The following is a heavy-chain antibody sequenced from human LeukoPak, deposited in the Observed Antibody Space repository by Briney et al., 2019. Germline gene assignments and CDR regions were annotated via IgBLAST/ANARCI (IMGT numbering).Heavy chain of an antibody. J-gene: IGHJ4*02. V-gene: IGHV1-18*01. CDR3: ATLKRYYYDSSGYYPDY. Sequence: GGSVKVSCKASGYTFTRYDISWVRQAPGQGVEWMGWISPYNGNTNYAQKLQGRVTMTTDTSTSAAYMELSSLRSEDAAVYYCATLKRYYYDSSGYYPDYWGQGTLVTVSS. CDR1: GYTFTRYD. CDR2: ISPYNGNT. D-gene: IGHD3-22*01.